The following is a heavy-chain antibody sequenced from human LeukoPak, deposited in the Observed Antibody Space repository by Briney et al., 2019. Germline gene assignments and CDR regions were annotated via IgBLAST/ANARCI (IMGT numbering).Heavy chain of an antibody. Sequence: PGGSLRLSCAASGFTFSSYGMHWVRQAPGKGLEWVSSISSSSSYIYYADSVKGRFTISRDNAKNSLYLQMNSLRAEDTAVYYCARVVVGATTLQGFDPWGQGTLVTVSS. V-gene: IGHV3-21*01. D-gene: IGHD1-26*01. J-gene: IGHJ5*02. CDR3: ARVVVGATTLQGFDP. CDR2: ISSSSSYI. CDR1: GFTFSSYG.